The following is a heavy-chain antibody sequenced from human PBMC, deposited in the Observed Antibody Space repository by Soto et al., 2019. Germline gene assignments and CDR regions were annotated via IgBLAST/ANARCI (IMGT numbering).Heavy chain of an antibody. CDR1: GFTFSSYG. Sequence: QVQLVESGGGVVQPGRSLRLSCAASGFTFSSYGMHWVRQAPGKGLEWVAVIWYDGSNKYYADSVKGRFTISRDNSKNTLYLQMNSLRAEDTAVYYCAREGDTDDFDIWGQGTMVTVSS. CDR3: AREGDTDDFDI. D-gene: IGHD5-18*01. J-gene: IGHJ3*02. CDR2: IWYDGSNK. V-gene: IGHV3-33*01.